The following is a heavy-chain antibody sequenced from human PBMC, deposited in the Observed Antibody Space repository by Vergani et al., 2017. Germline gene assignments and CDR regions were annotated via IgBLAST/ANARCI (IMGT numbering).Heavy chain of an antibody. CDR1: GYTFRNYG. CDR3: ARDRGNSGDYNFDY. V-gene: IGHV1-18*04. CDR2: ISVYNGET. Sequence: QVQLLQSGAEVKKPGASVKVSCEGSGYTFRNYGISWVRQAPGEGLEWLGWISVYNGETKFAQKFQGRVTLPRDTSKDTAYMEMGSLRSDDTAVYYCARDRGNSGDYNFDYWGQGTLVTVSS. D-gene: IGHD1-26*01. J-gene: IGHJ4*02.